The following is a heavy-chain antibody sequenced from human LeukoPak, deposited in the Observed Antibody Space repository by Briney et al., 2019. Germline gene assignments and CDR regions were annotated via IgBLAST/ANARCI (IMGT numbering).Heavy chain of an antibody. CDR2: TYYRSKWYT. CDR1: GDSVSSNSAA. Sequence: SQTLSLTCATSGDSVSSNSAAWNCIRQSPSRGLEWLGRTYYRSKWYTDYAVSVKSRITINPDTSKNQFSLQLNSVTPEDTAVYYCARGGFTAGYNYWFDPWGQGTLVTVSS. J-gene: IGHJ5*02. CDR3: ARGGFTAGYNYWFDP. V-gene: IGHV6-1*01. D-gene: IGHD5-24*01.